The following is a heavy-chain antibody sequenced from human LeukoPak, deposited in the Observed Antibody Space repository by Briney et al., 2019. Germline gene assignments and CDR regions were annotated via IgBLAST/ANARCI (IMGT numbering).Heavy chain of an antibody. CDR2: ISYDGSNK. CDR1: GFTFSSSA. CDR3: ARDRDSSGWYEGFDY. J-gene: IGHJ4*02. Sequence: GGSLRLSCAASGFTFSSSAMHWVRQTPDKGLEWVAVISYDGSNKYYADSVKGRFTISRDNSKNTLYLQMNSLRADDTAVYYCARDRDSSGWYEGFDYWGQGTLVTVSS. V-gene: IGHV3-30-3*01. D-gene: IGHD6-19*01.